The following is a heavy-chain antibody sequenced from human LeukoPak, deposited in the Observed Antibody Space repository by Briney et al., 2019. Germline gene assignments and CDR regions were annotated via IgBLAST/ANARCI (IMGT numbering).Heavy chain of an antibody. CDR2: VIPIFGTA. D-gene: IGHD3-16*01. CDR1: GDTFSSYG. V-gene: IGHV1-69*05. J-gene: IGHJ3*02. CDR3: ARAGGALGVDAFDI. Sequence: SVKVSXKAPGDTFSSYGVSWVRQAPGQGLEWMGRVIPIFGTANYAQRFRGRVTITTDESTSTAYMELSSLRSEDTAVYYCARAGGALGVDAFDIWGQGTMVTVSS.